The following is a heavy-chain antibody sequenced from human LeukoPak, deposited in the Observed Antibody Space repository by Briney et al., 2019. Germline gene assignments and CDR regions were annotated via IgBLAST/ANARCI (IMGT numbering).Heavy chain of an antibody. J-gene: IGHJ6*02. CDR2: FDPEDGET. Sequence: ASVKVSCKVFGYTLTELSMHWVRQAPGKGLEWMGGFDPEDGETIYAQKFQGRVTMTEDTSTDTAYMELSSLRSEDTAVYYCARDMYSSSWYHPYYYGMDVWGQGTTVTVSS. V-gene: IGHV1-24*01. CDR3: ARDMYSSSWYHPYYYGMDV. CDR1: GYTLTELS. D-gene: IGHD6-13*01.